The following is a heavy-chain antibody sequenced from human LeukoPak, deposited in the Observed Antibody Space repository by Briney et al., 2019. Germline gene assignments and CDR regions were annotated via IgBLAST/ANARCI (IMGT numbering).Heavy chain of an antibody. Sequence: PGGSLRLSCAASGFTFSTYWMSWVRQAPGKGLEWVGLIRGKDYGGTTEYAASVKGRFTISRDDSKGIAYLQMNSVKTEDTAVYYCTRDRSLNYYESSRHYGMDVWGKGTTVTVSS. CDR2: IRGKDYGGTT. V-gene: IGHV3-49*04. CDR3: TRDRSLNYYESSRHYGMDV. CDR1: GFTFSTYW. D-gene: IGHD3-22*01. J-gene: IGHJ6*04.